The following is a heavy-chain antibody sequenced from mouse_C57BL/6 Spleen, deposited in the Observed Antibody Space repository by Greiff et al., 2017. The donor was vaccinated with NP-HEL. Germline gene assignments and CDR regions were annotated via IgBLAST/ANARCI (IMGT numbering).Heavy chain of an antibody. CDR3: ARRELAYYFDY. V-gene: IGHV1-64*01. J-gene: IGHJ2*01. D-gene: IGHD4-1*01. CDR2: IHPNSGST. Sequence: QVQLQQPGAELVKPGASVKLSCKASGYTFTSYWMHWVKQRPGQGLEWIGMIHPNSGSTNYNEKFKSKATLTVDKSSSTAYMQLSSLTSEDSAVYYCARRELAYYFDYWGQGTTLTVSS. CDR1: GYTFTSYW.